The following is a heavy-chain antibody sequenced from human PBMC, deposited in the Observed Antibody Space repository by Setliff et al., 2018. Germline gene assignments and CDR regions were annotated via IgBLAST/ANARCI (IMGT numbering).Heavy chain of an antibody. V-gene: IGHV3-30*02. J-gene: IGHJ4*02. CDR1: GFVFSSYG. Sequence: GVSLRLSCGASGFVFSSYGLHWVRQAPGKGLEWVAYIHYEGGTAHYADSVKGRFTISRDSSKNTLYLQMNSLRAEDTAVYYCAKPQLELRWGFESWGQGTLVTVSS. CDR2: IHYEGGTA. D-gene: IGHD1-7*01. CDR3: AKPQLELRWGFES.